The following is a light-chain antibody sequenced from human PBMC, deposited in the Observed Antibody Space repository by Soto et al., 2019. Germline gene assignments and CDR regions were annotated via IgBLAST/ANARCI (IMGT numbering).Light chain of an antibody. CDR3: QQYGSSPGT. CDR1: QSVSSSY. Sequence: DIVLTQSPGTLSLSPGERATLSCRASQSVSSSYLAWYQQKPGQAPRLLIYGASSRATGIPERFSGSVSGTDFTLTTSRLEAEESAVYYCQQYGSSPGTCGQWNTLEIK. CDR2: GAS. V-gene: IGKV3-20*01. J-gene: IGKJ2*01.